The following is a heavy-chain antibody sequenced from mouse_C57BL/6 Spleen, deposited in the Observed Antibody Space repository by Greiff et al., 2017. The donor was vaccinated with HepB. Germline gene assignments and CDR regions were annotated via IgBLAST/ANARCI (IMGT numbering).Heavy chain of an antibody. J-gene: IGHJ4*01. D-gene: IGHD2-4*01. V-gene: IGHV1-55*01. CDR2: IYPGSGST. CDR3: ARREDYDGGDYAMDY. Sequence: VQLQQPGAELVKPGASVKMSCKASGYTFTSYWITWVKQRPGQGLEWIGDIYPGSGSTNYNEKFKSKATLTVDTSSSTAYMQLSSLTSEDSAVYYCARREDYDGGDYAMDYWGQGTSVTVSS. CDR1: GYTFTSYW.